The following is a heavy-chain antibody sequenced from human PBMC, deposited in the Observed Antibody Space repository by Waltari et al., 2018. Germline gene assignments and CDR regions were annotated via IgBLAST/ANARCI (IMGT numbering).Heavy chain of an antibody. CDR3: AREIPRDSYPPGYFDYGIYV. D-gene: IGHD5-18*01. V-gene: IGHV3-23*01. J-gene: IGHJ6*02. CDR1: GSTFSCYA. Sequence: EVQLLESGGGWVQAGGSVRLCCAASGSTFSCYALTWVRLAPAQGQGWVSACGGSSESTYCAYAVQGRFTICRDNSKETLYLEMTSLGAEEPAGYYCAREIPRDSYPPGYFDYGIYVWGQGTTGTVSS. CDR2: CGGSSEST.